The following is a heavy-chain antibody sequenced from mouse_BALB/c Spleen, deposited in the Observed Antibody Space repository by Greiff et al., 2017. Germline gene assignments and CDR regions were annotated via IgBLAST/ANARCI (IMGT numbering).Heavy chain of an antibody. CDR2: ISSGSSTI. CDR3: ARGGGPAWFAY. J-gene: IGHJ3*01. CDR1: GFTFSSFG. V-gene: IGHV5-17*02. Sequence: EVHLVESGGGLVQPGGSRKLSCAASGFTFSSFGMHWVRQAPEKGLEWVAYISSGSSTIYYADTVKGRFTISRDNPKNTLFLQMTSLRSEDTAMYYCARGGGPAWFAYWGQGTLVTVSA.